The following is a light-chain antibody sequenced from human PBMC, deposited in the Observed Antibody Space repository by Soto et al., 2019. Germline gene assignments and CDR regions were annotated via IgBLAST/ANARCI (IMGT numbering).Light chain of an antibody. CDR3: CSYAGSYTRYV. CDR2: SDD. J-gene: IGLJ1*01. Sequence: QSVLTQPPSASGTPGQRVTISCSGSSSNVGSNTVSWYQQLPGTAPKVLIYSDDQRPSGVPDRFSGSRSGSSASLAISGLQAEDEADYYCCSYAGSYTRYVFGTGTKLTVL. CDR1: SSNVGSNT. V-gene: IGLV1-44*01.